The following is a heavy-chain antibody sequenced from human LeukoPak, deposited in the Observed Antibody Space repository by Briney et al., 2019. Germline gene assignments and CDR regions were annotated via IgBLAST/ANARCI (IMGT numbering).Heavy chain of an antibody. CDR3: ARVMANFRDSSGYWYYYYYMDV. D-gene: IGHD3-22*01. CDR2: IYHSGST. CDR1: GYSISSGYY. Sequence: KPSETLSLTCTVSGYSISSGYYWGWIRQPPGKGLEWIGSIYHSGSTYYNPSLKSRVTISVDTSKNQFSLKLSSVTAADTAVYYCARVMANFRDSSGYWYYYYYMDVWGKGTTVTVSS. J-gene: IGHJ6*03. V-gene: IGHV4-38-2*02.